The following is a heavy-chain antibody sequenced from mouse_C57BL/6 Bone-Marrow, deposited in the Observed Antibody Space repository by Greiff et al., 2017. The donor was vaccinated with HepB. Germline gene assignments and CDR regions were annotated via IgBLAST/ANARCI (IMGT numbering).Heavy chain of an antibody. CDR3: ARDPLMMTVFYVDY. D-gene: IGHD2-3*01. CDR1: GFTFSDFY. CDR2: SRNKANDYTT. Sequence: DVMLVESGGGLVQSGRSLRLSCATSGFTFSDFYMEWVRQAPGKGLEWIAASRNKANDYTTEYSASVKGRFIVSRDTSQSILYLQMNALRAEDTAIYYCARDPLMMTVFYVDYWGQGTTLTVSS. V-gene: IGHV7-1*01. J-gene: IGHJ2*01.